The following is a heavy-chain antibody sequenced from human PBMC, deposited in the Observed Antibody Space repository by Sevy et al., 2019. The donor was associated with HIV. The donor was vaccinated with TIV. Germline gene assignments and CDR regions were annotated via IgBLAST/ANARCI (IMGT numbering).Heavy chain of an antibody. CDR1: GLTFSSYS. V-gene: IGHV3-21*01. CDR3: ARDDDYYDSSGYYDY. Sequence: GGSLRLSCAASGLTFSSYSMNWVRQAPGKGLEWVSSISSSSSYIYYADSVKGRFTISRDNAKNSLYLQMNSLRAEDTAVYYCARDDDYYDSSGYYDYWGQGSLVTVSS. CDR2: ISSSSSYI. J-gene: IGHJ4*02. D-gene: IGHD3-22*01.